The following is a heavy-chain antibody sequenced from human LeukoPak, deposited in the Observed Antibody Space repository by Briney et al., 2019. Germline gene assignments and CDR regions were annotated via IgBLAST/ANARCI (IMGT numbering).Heavy chain of an antibody. V-gene: IGHV3-64*01. CDR1: GFTFSSYA. CDR3: ARDQYSSSWPDY. CDR2: ISSNGGST. Sequence: GGSLRLSCAASGFTFSSYAMHWVRQAPGKGLEYVSAISSNGGSTYYANSVKGRFTISRDNSKNTLYLQMGSLRAEDMAVYYCARDQYSSSWPDYWGQGTLFTVSS. D-gene: IGHD6-13*01. J-gene: IGHJ4*02.